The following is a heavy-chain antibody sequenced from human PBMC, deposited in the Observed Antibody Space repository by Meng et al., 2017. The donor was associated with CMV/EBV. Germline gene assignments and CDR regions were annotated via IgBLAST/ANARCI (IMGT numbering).Heavy chain of an antibody. CDR3: ARVGVRLGPFDY. D-gene: IGHD1-26*01. CDR2: INPNSGGT. V-gene: IGHV1-2*02. J-gene: IGHJ4*02. Sequence: SGAAVKKPGASVKRSCKASGNTFTGYYMHWVRQAPGQGLEWMGWINPNSGGTNYAQKFQGRVTMTRDTSISTAYMELSRLRSDDTAVYYCARVGVRLGPFDYWGQGTLVTVSS. CDR1: GNTFTGYY.